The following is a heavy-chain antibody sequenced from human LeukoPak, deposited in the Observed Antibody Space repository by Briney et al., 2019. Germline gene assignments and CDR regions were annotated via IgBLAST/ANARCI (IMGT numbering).Heavy chain of an antibody. CDR2: MSYDGSHQ. Sequence: GMTLRLSCAASGFAFSNYAMHWVRQAPGKGLEWVALMSYDGSHQYYADSVKRRYTISRDNSNNTVFLQMNSLRTEDTAVYYCARQRVGYFSSWGQRTLVTVSS. CDR1: GFAFSNYA. CDR3: ARQRVGYFSS. D-gene: IGHD2-15*01. J-gene: IGHJ4*02. V-gene: IGHV3-30*01.